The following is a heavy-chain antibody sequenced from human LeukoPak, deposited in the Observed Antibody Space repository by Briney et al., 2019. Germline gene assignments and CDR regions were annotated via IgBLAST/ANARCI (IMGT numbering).Heavy chain of an antibody. D-gene: IGHD6-13*01. V-gene: IGHV1-2*02. CDR1: GYTFTRYY. CDR3: ARVPSRGRQQLVNY. Sequence: ASAKVSCKASGYTFTRYYMHWLRQPPGQGLEWMGCINPNSGGTNYAQKFQGRVTMTRDTSISTAYMELSRLRSDDTAVYYCARVPSRGRQQLVNYWGQGTLVTVSS. CDR2: INPNSGGT. J-gene: IGHJ4*02.